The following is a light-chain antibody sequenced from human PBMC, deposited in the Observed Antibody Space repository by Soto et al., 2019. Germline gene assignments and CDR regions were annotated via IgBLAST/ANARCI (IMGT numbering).Light chain of an antibody. CDR3: XXXXXXXXXQYX. J-gene: IGKJ2*01. Sequence: EIVMTQSPATLSVSPGERVTLSCRASQSVSSDLAWYQYKPGQAPRLLIYGASTRATGTPARFSGSGSGTEFSXSISXXXXXXXXVXXXXXXXXXXXXQYXFGQGAKLEIK. CDR2: GAS. CDR1: QSVSSD. V-gene: IGKV3-15*01.